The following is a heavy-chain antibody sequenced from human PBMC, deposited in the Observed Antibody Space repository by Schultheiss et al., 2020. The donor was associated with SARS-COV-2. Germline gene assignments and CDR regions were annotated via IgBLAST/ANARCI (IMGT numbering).Heavy chain of an antibody. D-gene: IGHD6-6*01. J-gene: IGHJ4*02. Sequence: GESLKISCAASGFTFSGYGMHWVRQAPGKGLEWVAVISYDGSNKYYADSVKGRFTISRDNSKNTLYLQMNSLRAEDTAVYYCASRIAARLDYWGQGTLVTVSS. CDR3: ASRIAARLDY. CDR2: ISYDGSNK. V-gene: IGHV3-30*03. CDR1: GFTFSGYG.